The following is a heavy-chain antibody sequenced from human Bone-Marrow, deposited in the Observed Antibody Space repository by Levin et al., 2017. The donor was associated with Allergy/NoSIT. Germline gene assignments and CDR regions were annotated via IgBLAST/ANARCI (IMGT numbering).Heavy chain of an antibody. J-gene: IGHJ4*02. V-gene: IGHV3-7*01. CDR3: VTYHRGTAAGGTLDY. CDR2: IKQDGSEK. D-gene: IGHD6-13*01. CDR1: GFTVSNYW. Sequence: GGSLRLSCEASGFTVSNYWVTWVRQAPGKGLEWVANIKQDGSEKYYVASVKGRFTISRDNAKNSLYLQMNSLRADDTAIYYCVTYHRGTAAGGTLDYWGQGTLVTVSS.